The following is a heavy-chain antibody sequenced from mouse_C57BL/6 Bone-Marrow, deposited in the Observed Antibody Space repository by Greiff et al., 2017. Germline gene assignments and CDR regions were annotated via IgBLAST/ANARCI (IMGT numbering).Heavy chain of an antibody. V-gene: IGHV5-15*01. CDR3: ARREYYGEGYFDV. D-gene: IGHD1-2*01. CDR2: ISNLAYSI. CDR1: GFTFSDYG. Sequence: EVMLVESGGGLVQPGGSLKLSCAASGFTFSDYGMAWVRQAPRKGPEWVAFISNLAYSIYYADTVTGRFTISRENAKNTLYLEMSSLRSEDTAMYDYARREYYGEGYFDVWGTGTTVTVSS. J-gene: IGHJ1*03.